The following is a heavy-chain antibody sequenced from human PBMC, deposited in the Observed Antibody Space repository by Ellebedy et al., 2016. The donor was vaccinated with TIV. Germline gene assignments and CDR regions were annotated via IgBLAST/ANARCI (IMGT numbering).Heavy chain of an antibody. D-gene: IGHD6-19*01. V-gene: IGHV4-4*07. CDR2: IYTSGGT. CDR3: AGGDSSGWTDY. J-gene: IGHJ4*02. Sequence: MPGGSLRPSCTVSGGSISSYYWSCIRQPAGKGLECIGRIYTSGGTNYNPSLQSRVTMSVDTSKNQFSLKLSSVTAADTAVYYCAGGDSSGWTDYWGQGTLVTVSS. CDR1: GGSISSYY.